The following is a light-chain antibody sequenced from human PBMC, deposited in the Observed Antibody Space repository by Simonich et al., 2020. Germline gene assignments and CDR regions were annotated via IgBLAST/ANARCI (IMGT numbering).Light chain of an antibody. J-gene: IGLJ3*02. V-gene: IGLV2-14*02. Sequence: QSALTQPASVSGSPGQSITISCTGTSSDVGSYNLVSWYQQHPGKAPKLRIYEGSKRPSGVSNRFSGSKSGNTASLTISGLQAEDEADYYCSSYTSSSTWVFGGGTKLTVL. CDR3: SSYTSSSTWV. CDR2: EGS. CDR1: SSDVGSYNL.